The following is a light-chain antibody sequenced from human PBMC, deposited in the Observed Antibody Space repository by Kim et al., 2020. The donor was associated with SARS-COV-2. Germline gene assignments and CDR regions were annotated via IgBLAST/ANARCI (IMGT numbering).Light chain of an antibody. CDR3: QQYYNYPWT. CDR1: QGISSY. J-gene: IGKJ1*01. Sequence: ATTGDRVTITCRASQGISSYLAWYQQKPGKAPKLLIYAASTLQSGVPSRVSGSGSGTDFNLTISCLQSEDFATYYCQQYYNYPWTLGLGTKVDIK. V-gene: IGKV1-8*01. CDR2: AAS.